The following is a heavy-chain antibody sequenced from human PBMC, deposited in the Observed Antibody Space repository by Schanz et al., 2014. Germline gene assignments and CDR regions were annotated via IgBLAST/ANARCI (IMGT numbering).Heavy chain of an antibody. CDR2: ISGGGGTT. Sequence: EVQLVESGGGLVQPGGSLRLSCTASGFTFSSYSMNWVRQAPGKGLEWVSAISGGGGTTYYTDSVKGRFTISRDNSKSTLYLQMNSLRAEDTAVYYCARSRSGFYFDYWGQGTLVTVSS. V-gene: IGHV3-23*04. CDR3: ARSRSGFYFDY. CDR1: GFTFSSYS. J-gene: IGHJ4*02. D-gene: IGHD1-26*01.